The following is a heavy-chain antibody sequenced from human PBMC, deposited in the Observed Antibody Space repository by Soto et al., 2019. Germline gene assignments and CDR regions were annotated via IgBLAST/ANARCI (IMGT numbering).Heavy chain of an antibody. Sequence: GGALRLSFAASGVTLTTYGMHGVRQAPGKGLEWVSGVSYDGSDKEYEETVKGRFSISRDNSMKTLDLQMLSLRPEDTAVYYCAKEHSGLYSRHYFDSWGQGTLVTVSS. J-gene: IGHJ4*02. V-gene: IGHV3-30*18. D-gene: IGHD3-10*02. CDR3: AKEHSGLYSRHYFDS. CDR1: GVTLTTYG. CDR2: VSYDGSDK.